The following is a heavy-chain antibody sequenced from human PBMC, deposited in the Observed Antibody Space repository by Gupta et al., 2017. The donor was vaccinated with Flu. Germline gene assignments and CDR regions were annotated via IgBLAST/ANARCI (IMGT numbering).Heavy chain of an antibody. V-gene: IGHV3-48*03. CDR3: ASGHLLYFIYFYMDV. Sequence: EVQLVESGGGLVQPGGALRLSCAASGFTLRTNEMNWVRQAPGKGLEWVSYISSGGDTIYYADSVKGRFTISRDNAKNSLYLQMNSLRAEDTAVYYCASGHLLYFIYFYMDVWGKGTAVTVSS. CDR1: GFTLRTNE. CDR2: ISSGGDTI. J-gene: IGHJ6*03. D-gene: IGHD3-9*01.